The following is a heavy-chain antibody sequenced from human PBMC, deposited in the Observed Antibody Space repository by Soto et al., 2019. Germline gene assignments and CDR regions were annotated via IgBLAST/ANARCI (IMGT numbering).Heavy chain of an antibody. Sequence: EVQLVESGGGLVQPGGSLRLSCAASGFTFNNFWMYWVRQTPEMGLVWVSGINSDGTTTIYADSVKGRFTISRDNAKITQYLQMNSLTVEDTAIYYCVRDIRWGQGALVTVSS. CDR3: VRDIR. CDR1: GFTFNNFW. J-gene: IGHJ4*02. CDR2: INSDGTTT. V-gene: IGHV3-74*01.